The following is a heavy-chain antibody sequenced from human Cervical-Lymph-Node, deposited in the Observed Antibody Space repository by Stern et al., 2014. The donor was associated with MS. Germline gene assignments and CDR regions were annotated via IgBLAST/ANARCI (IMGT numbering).Heavy chain of an antibody. V-gene: IGHV3-30*03. J-gene: IGHJ6*02. CDR1: GFSLSNSG. CDR3: MGVGDAMHV. Sequence: QVQLVQSGGGVVQPGRSLKLSCAASGFSLSNSGMHWVRQAPGKGLEWVAVMSFVGGNKKYGDSVKGRFSISRDMANNTLFLQMNSLRPEDTAVYYCMGVGDAMHVWGQGTTVIVSS. CDR2: MSFVGGNK.